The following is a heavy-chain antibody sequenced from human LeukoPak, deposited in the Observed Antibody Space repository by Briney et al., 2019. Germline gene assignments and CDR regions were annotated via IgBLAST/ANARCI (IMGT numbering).Heavy chain of an antibody. CDR3: ARDSSSWSLDY. J-gene: IGHJ4*02. CDR2: INPSGSSI. Sequence: ASVKVSCKASGYTFTRNYMHWVRQAPGQGLEWMGIINPSGSSITSAQKFQGRVTMTRDTSTSTVYMELSSLRSGDTAVYYCARDSSSWSLDYWGQGTLVTVSS. D-gene: IGHD6-13*01. V-gene: IGHV1-46*01. CDR1: GYTFTRNY.